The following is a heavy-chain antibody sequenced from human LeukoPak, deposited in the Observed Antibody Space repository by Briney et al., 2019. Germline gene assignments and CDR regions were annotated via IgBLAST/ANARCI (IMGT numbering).Heavy chain of an antibody. CDR3: AKALYSSSSKTPYYYYGMDV. CDR1: GFTFSSYA. J-gene: IGHJ6*02. Sequence: GTSLRLSCAASGFTFSSYAMSWVRQAPGEGLEWVSAISGSGGSTYYADSVKGRFTISRDNSKNTLYLQMNSLRAEDTAVYYCAKALYSSSSKTPYYYYGMDVWGQGTTVTVSS. CDR2: ISGSGGST. D-gene: IGHD6-6*01. V-gene: IGHV3-23*01.